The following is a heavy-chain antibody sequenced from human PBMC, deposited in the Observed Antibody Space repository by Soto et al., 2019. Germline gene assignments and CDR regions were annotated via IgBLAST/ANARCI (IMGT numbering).Heavy chain of an antibody. D-gene: IGHD1-26*01. Sequence: SETLCVTWSVAGGTISNWYGSWIRQQQGKGLEWIGYIYYSGSTNCNPSLKSRVTISVDTSKNQFSLKLSSVTAADTAVYYCARRYGSAIDYWGQGTLVTSPQ. CDR3: ARRYGSAIDY. V-gene: IGHV4-59*08. J-gene: IGHJ4*02. CDR2: IYYSGST. CDR1: GGTISNWY.